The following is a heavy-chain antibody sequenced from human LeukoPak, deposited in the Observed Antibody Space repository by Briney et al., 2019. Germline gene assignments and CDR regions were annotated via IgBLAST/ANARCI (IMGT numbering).Heavy chain of an antibody. CDR1: GFTFSNAW. Sequence: GGSLRLSCAASGFTFSNAWMSWVRQAPGKGLEWVAFIRYDGSNKYYADSVKGRFTISRDNSKNTLYLQMNSLRAEDTAVYYCAKIPYSSSSSWGQGTLVTVSS. CDR2: IRYDGSNK. D-gene: IGHD6-6*01. V-gene: IGHV3-30*02. CDR3: AKIPYSSSSS. J-gene: IGHJ4*02.